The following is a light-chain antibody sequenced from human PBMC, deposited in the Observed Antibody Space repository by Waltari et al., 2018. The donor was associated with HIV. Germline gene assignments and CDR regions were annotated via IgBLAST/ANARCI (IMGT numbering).Light chain of an antibody. CDR3: QTWGTGIWV. J-gene: IGLJ3*02. CDR1: SGHSSYA. Sequence: QLVLTQSPSASASLGASVKLTCTLSSGHSSYAIAWHQQQPEKGPRYLMKLNSDGSHSKGDGIPGRFSGSSARAERYLTLSSLQSEDEADYYCQTWGTGIWVCGGGTKLTVL. CDR2: LNSDGSH. V-gene: IGLV4-69*01.